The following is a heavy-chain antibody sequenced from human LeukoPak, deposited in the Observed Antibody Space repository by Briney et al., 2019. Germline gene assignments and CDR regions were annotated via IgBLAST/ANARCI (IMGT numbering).Heavy chain of an antibody. Sequence: WGSLRLTCTATEFTVSRSYNTWICQPPGQGLELVSVLHSGGTIEYADTVKGRFTSSRDISKNTVYLQMNNLRSEDTAVYFCAREGEKEDGYNHGLDRWGQGTLVTVSS. CDR2: LHSGGTI. CDR3: AREGEKEDGYNHGLDR. V-gene: IGHV3-53*01. J-gene: IGHJ4*02. CDR1: EFTVSRSY. D-gene: IGHD5-24*01.